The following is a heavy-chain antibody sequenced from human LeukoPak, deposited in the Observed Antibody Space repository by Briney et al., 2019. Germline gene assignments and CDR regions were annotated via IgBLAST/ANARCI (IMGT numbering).Heavy chain of an antibody. D-gene: IGHD5-18*01. Sequence: ASVKVSCKASGYTFTSYYIHWVRQAPGQGLEWMGSINPTGGNTNYAQKFQGRVTMTRDTSTSTVYMELSSLRSEDTAVYYCARKHDTVMVYDYWGQGTLVTVSS. CDR3: ARKHDTVMVYDY. CDR2: INPTGGNT. J-gene: IGHJ4*02. V-gene: IGHV1-46*01. CDR1: GYTFTSYY.